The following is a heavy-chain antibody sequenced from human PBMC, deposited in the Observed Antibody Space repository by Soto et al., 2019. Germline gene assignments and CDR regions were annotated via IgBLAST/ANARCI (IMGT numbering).Heavy chain of an antibody. Sequence: SETLSLTCTVSGGSISSYYWSWIRQPPGKGLEWFGYIYYSGSTNYNPSLKSRVTISVDTSKNQFSLKLSSVTAADTAVYYCASLYCSSTSCYSWFDSWGQGTLVTVSS. V-gene: IGHV4-59*01. D-gene: IGHD2-2*01. J-gene: IGHJ5*01. CDR1: GGSISSYY. CDR3: ASLYCSSTSCYSWFDS. CDR2: IYYSGST.